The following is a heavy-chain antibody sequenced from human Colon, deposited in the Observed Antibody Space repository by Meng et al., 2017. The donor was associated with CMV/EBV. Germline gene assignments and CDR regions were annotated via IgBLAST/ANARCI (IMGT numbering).Heavy chain of an antibody. J-gene: IGHJ6*02. Sequence: GESLKISCAASGFTFHTYTMNWVRQAPGKGLEWVSSISSTSNYIYYADSVKGRFTISRDNAKSSLFLHMNSLRAEDTAIYYCARDLVLRTEHGVSSVQILDYYGLDVWGQGTTVTVSS. CDR1: GFTFHTYT. V-gene: IGHV3-21*01. CDR3: ARDLVLRTEHGVSSVQILDYYGLDV. D-gene: IGHD2-8*01. CDR2: ISSTSNYI.